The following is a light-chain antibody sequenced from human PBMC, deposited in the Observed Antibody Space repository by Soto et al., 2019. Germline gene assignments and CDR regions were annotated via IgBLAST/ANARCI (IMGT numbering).Light chain of an antibody. CDR1: QGISSY. CDR2: AAS. J-gene: IGKJ3*01. CDR3: RQGNSIPFA. Sequence: IQLTQSPSSLSAAVGDRVAIACRATQGISSYLAWYQHKPGKAPTLLICAASTLQSGFPSRFSGSGAGTDFTLTISSLQPGDFATYDGRQGNSIPFAFGRATKVDIK. V-gene: IGKV1-9*01.